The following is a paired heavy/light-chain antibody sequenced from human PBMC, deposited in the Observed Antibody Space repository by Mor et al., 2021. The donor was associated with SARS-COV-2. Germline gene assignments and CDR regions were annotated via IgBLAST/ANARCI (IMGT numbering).Heavy chain of an antibody. Sequence: EVQLLESGGDLVQPGGSLRLSCAASGFTFSSYAMSWVRQAPGKGLEWVSSISGTGDTAYYPDSVKGRFTISRDNSEDTLYLQINSLRAEDTAVYYCAKEGSAHRYYYYGMDVWGQGTTVTVSS. CDR2: ISGTGDTA. CDR3: AKEGSAHRYYYYGMDV. D-gene: IGHD2-15*01. CDR1: GFTFSSYA. V-gene: IGHV3-23*01. J-gene: IGHJ6*02.
Light chain of an antibody. V-gene: IGKV1-9*01. CDR3: QQLNSYGFT. Sequence: DIQLTQSPSFLSASVGDRVTITCRASQGISTYLAWYQQKPGKAPKLLIYSASTLQSGVPSRFSGSGSGTEFTLTISGLQPEDFATYYCQQLNSYGFTFGPGTKVDIK. CDR2: SAS. J-gene: IGKJ3*01. CDR1: QGISTY.